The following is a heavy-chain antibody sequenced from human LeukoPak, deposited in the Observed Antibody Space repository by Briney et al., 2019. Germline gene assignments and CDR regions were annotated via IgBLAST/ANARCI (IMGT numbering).Heavy chain of an antibody. J-gene: IGHJ5*02. D-gene: IGHD4-17*01. CDR3: ARDLDGDYVGWFDP. CDR1: GGSISSGGYY. Sequence: SETLSLTCTVSGGSISSGGYYWRWIRQHPGKGLEWIGYIYYSGSTYYNPSLKSRVTISVDTSKNQFSLKLSSVTAADTAVYYCARDLDGDYVGWFDPWGQGTLVTVSS. V-gene: IGHV4-31*03. CDR2: IYYSGST.